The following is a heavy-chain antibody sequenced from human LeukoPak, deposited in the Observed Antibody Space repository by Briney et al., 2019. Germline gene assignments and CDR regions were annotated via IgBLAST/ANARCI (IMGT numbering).Heavy chain of an antibody. CDR3: ARPRLRDYYFDY. CDR1: GFTFDDYG. Sequence: PGGSLRLSCSASGFTFDDYGMSWVRQAPGKGPEWVSGINWSGGSTGYADSVRGRFAISRDNAKNSLYLQMNSLRAEDTALYYCARPRLRDYYFDYWGQGTLVTVSS. V-gene: IGHV3-20*04. J-gene: IGHJ4*02. CDR2: INWSGGST. D-gene: IGHD4-17*01.